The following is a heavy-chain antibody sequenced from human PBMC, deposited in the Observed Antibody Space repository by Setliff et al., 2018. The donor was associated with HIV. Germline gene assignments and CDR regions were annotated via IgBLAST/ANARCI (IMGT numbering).Heavy chain of an antibody. CDR1: GGSISSSY. D-gene: IGHD2-15*01. Sequence: KPSETLSLTCTVSGGSISSSYWTWTRQPPGKGLEWIGNIHYSGSTNYNPSLKSRVTISVDTSRSQFSLKLSSVTAADTAVYYCARGRCSAASCPDNSWNWLDPWGQGTLVTVSS. CDR2: IHYSGST. CDR3: ARGRCSAASCPDNSWNWLDP. V-gene: IGHV4-59*01. J-gene: IGHJ5*02.